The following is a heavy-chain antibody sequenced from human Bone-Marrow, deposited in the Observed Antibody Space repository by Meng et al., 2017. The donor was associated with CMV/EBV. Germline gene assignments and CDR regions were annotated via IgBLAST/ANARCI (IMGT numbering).Heavy chain of an antibody. J-gene: IGHJ4*02. CDR3: ARWGKYQLLEGADY. CDR1: GYMFSHCG. V-gene: IGHV1-18*01. D-gene: IGHD2-2*01. CDR2: TSAYNTDT. Sequence: ASVKVSCKASGYMFSHCGIAWVRQAPGQGLEWSGRTSAYNTDTNYAPVLRGRVTVTADTSTNTGYMELRSLRSDDTAVYYCARWGKYQLLEGADYWGQGTLVTVSS.